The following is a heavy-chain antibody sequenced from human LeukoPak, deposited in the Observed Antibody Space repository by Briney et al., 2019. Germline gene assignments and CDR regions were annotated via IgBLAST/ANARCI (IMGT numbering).Heavy chain of an antibody. J-gene: IGHJ4*02. CDR3: VKGPYSSTWPYFDY. CDR1: GFIFSTYA. Sequence: GGSLRLSCSASGFIFSTYAMYWVRQAPGKGLEYVSAISTNGDTTYYADSAKGRFTISRDNSKNTLYLQMSSLRAEDTAVYYCVKGPYSSTWPYFDYWGQGTLVTVSS. V-gene: IGHV3-64D*06. CDR2: ISTNGDTT. D-gene: IGHD6-13*01.